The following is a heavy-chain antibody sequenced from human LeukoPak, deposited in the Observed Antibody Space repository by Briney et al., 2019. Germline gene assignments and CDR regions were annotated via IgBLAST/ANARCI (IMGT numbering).Heavy chain of an antibody. CDR1: GYSFSSYG. J-gene: IGHJ4*02. CDR3: ARDESSGSYYFDY. V-gene: IGHV1-18*01. D-gene: IGHD1-26*01. Sequence: ASVKVSCKASGYSFSSYGISWVRQAPGQGLEWMGLISAYNGNTKYAQKLQGRVTMTTDTSTSTAYMELRSLRSDDTAVYYCARDESSGSYYFDYWGQGTLVTVSS. CDR2: ISAYNGNT.